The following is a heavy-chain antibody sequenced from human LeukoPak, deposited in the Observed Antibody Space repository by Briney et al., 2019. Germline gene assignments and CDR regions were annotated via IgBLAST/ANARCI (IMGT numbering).Heavy chain of an antibody. D-gene: IGHD3-3*01. CDR2: INPNSGGT. J-gene: IGHJ4*02. CDR3: ARAPYGDFWSGYHPLNY. CDR1: GYTFTSYY. Sequence: ASVKVSCKASGYTFTSYYMYWVRQAPGQGLEWMGWINPNSGGTNYAQKFQGRVTMTRDTSISTAYMELSRLRSDDTAVYYCARAPYGDFWSGYHPLNYWGQGTLVTVSS. V-gene: IGHV1-2*02.